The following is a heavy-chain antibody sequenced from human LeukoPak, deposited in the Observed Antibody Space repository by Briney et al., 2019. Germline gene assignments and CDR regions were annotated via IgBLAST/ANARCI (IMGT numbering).Heavy chain of an antibody. CDR1: GYTFTSYD. J-gene: IGHJ4*02. CDR3: ARDYCSSTSCYDYFDY. Sequence: ASVKVSCKASGYTFTSYDINWVRQAPGQGLEWMGWINPNSGGTNYAQKFQGRVTMTRDTSISTAYMELSRLRSDDTAVYYCARDYCSSTSCYDYFDYWGQGTLVTVSS. D-gene: IGHD2-2*01. V-gene: IGHV1-2*02. CDR2: INPNSGGT.